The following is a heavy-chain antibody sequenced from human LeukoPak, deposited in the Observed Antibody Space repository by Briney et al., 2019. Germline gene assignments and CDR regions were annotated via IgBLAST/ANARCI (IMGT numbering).Heavy chain of an antibody. CDR2: ISGSGGST. CDR3: AKDLGGLITFGGVIV. CDR1: GFTFNNYA. Sequence: GGSLRLSCTASGFTFNNYAMTWVRQAPGKGLEWVSAISGSGGSTYYADSVKGRFTISRDNSKNTLYLQMNSLRAEDTAVYYCAKDLGGLITFGGVIVWGQGTLVTVSS. J-gene: IGHJ4*02. D-gene: IGHD3-16*02. V-gene: IGHV3-23*01.